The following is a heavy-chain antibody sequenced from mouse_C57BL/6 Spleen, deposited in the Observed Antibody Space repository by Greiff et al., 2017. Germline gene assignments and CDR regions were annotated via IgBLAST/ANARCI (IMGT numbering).Heavy chain of an antibody. J-gene: IGHJ2*01. CDR1: GYTFTSYW. Sequence: VQLQQPGAELVMPGASVKLSCKASGYTFTSYWMHWVKQRPGQGLEWIGEIDPSDSYTNYNQKFKGKSTLTVDKSSSPAYMQLSSLTSEDSAVYYCARDGVYYFDYWGQGTTLTVSS. V-gene: IGHV1-69*01. CDR3: ARDGVYYFDY. CDR2: IDPSDSYT. D-gene: IGHD1-2*01.